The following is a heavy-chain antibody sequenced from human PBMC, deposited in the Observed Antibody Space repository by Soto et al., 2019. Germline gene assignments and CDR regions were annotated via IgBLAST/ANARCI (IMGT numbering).Heavy chain of an antibody. D-gene: IGHD2-2*01. Sequence: ASVKVSCKASDYTFSSYGINWVRQAPGQGLEWMGWISAYNGNTNYAQKFQGRVTMTTDTSTSTAHMELRSLRSDDTAVYYCARVGRQLPDSWFDDRGQGTLVLDSP. CDR2: ISAYNGNT. V-gene: IGHV1-18*01. CDR1: DYTFSSYG. J-gene: IGHJ5*02. CDR3: ARVGRQLPDSWFDD.